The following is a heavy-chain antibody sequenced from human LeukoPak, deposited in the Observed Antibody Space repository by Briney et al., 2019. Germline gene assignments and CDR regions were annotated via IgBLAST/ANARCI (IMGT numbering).Heavy chain of an antibody. D-gene: IGHD3-10*01. V-gene: IGHV3-30*02. CDR2: IRYDGGNT. Sequence: GGSLRLSCAASGFIFSNYAMQWVRQAPGMGLEWVAFIRYDGGNTYYADSVKGRFTISRDNGKNSLDLQMNSLRADDTAFYYCARDTLGEGEDADYAVYYFDHWGQGTVVTVSS. CDR3: ARDTLGEGEDADYAVYYFDH. CDR1: GFIFSNYA. J-gene: IGHJ4*02.